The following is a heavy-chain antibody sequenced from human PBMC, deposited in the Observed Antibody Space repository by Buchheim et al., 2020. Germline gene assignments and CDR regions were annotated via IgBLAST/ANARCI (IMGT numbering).Heavy chain of an antibody. CDR1: GGSISSSSYY. Sequence: QLQLQESGPGLVKPSETLSLTCTVSGGSISSSSYYWGWIRQPPGKGLEWIGSIYYSGSTYYNPSLKSRVTIHVDTSKNQFSLKLSSVTAADTAVYYCARDSVYDSSGYPHPYFDYWGQGTL. D-gene: IGHD3-22*01. V-gene: IGHV4-39*07. J-gene: IGHJ4*02. CDR2: IYYSGST. CDR3: ARDSVYDSSGYPHPYFDY.